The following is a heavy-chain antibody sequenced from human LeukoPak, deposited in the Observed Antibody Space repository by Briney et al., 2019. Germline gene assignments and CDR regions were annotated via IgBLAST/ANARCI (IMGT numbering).Heavy chain of an antibody. CDR3: AREPGSGSSPFDY. D-gene: IGHD3-10*01. CDR2: IYTSAPT. J-gene: IGHJ4*02. Sequence: SETLSLTCTVSGGSMSCYYGRWIRQPAGEGREAIEPIYTSAPTNYPPSLKRRLTISVHTSKHHFSLTLSSVTAADTAVYYCAREPGSGSSPFDYWGQGTLVTVSS. CDR1: GGSMSCYY. V-gene: IGHV4-4*07.